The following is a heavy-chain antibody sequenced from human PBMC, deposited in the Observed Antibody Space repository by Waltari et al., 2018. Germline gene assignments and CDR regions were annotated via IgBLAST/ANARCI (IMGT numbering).Heavy chain of an antibody. CDR3: AKGRYYYDSSGYYPPYY. D-gene: IGHD3-22*01. CDR2: ISGSGGST. V-gene: IGHV3-23*04. CDR1: GFTFSSYA. Sequence: EVQLVESGGGLVQPGGSLRLSCAASGFTFSSYAMSWVRQAPGKGLEWVSAISGSGGSTYYADSVKGRFTISRDNSKNTLYLQMNSLRAEDTAVYYCAKGRYYYDSSGYYPPYYWGQGTLVTVSS. J-gene: IGHJ4*02.